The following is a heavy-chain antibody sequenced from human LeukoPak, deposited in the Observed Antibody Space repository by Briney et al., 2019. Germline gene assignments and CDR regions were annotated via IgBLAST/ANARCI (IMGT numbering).Heavy chain of an antibody. CDR3: TRGSIAYYYMDV. D-gene: IGHD3-22*01. CDR1: GGSITSYY. V-gene: IGHV4-59*01. CDR2: IYYSGST. Sequence: SETLSLTCTVSGGSITSYYWSWIRQPPGKGLEWIGYIYYSGSTNYNPSLKSRVTISVDTSKNQFSLKLSSVTAADTAVYYCTRGSIAYYYMDVWGKGTTVTISS. J-gene: IGHJ6*03.